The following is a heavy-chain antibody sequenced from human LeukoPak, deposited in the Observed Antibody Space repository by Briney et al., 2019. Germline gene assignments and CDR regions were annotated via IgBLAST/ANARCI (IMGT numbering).Heavy chain of an antibody. V-gene: IGHV3-21*01. Sequence: PGGSLRLSCAASGFTFNSYSMTWVRQAPGKGLEWVSSISSSSGYIYYADSVKGRFTISRDNAKKSLYLQMNSLRAEDTAVYYCAREVYCSGGSCPYFDSWGQGTLVTVSS. D-gene: IGHD2-15*01. CDR3: AREVYCSGGSCPYFDS. CDR1: GFTFNSYS. CDR2: ISSSSGYI. J-gene: IGHJ4*02.